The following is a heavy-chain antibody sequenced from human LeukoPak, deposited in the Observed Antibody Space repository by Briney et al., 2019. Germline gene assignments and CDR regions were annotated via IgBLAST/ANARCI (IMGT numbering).Heavy chain of an antibody. CDR3: ARDLVEYCSGGNCSRFDY. J-gene: IGHJ4*02. CDR1: GFTVSSNY. CDR2: IYSGGST. V-gene: IGHV3-53*01. D-gene: IGHD2-15*01. Sequence: GGSLRLSCAASGFTVSSNYMSWVRQAPGKGLEWVSVIYSGGSTYYADSVKGRFTISRDNSKNTLYLQMNSLRAEDTAVYYCARDLVEYCSGGNCSRFDYWGQGTLVTVSS.